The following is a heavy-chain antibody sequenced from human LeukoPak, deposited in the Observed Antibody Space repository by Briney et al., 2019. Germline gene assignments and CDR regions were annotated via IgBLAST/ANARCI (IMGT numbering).Heavy chain of an antibody. V-gene: IGHV1-69*05. J-gene: IGHJ4*02. D-gene: IGHD2-21*01. CDR3: TRSVRNGHIDY. Sequence: SVKVSCKASGGTFSSYAISWVRQAPGQGLEWMGGIIPIFGTANYAQKFQGRVTMTRSTSISTAYMELSSLRFEDTAVYYCTRSVRNGHIDYWGQGTLVTVSS. CDR1: GGTFSSYA. CDR2: IIPIFGTA.